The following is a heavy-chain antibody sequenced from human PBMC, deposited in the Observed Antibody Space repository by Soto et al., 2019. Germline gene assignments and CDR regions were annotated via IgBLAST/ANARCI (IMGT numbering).Heavy chain of an antibody. D-gene: IGHD3-10*01. J-gene: IGHJ4*02. Sequence: QVQLQESGPGLVKPSGTLSLTCTVSGGSSSDWWSWVRQPPGKGLGWIGEIYHTESTNYNPSLKSRVTISVDKSNNQFALKLGYVTAADTAGYYCESAAWFRLNYWGQGTLVIVSS. CDR3: ESAAWFRLNY. V-gene: IGHV4-4*02. CDR1: GGSSSDW. CDR2: IYHTEST.